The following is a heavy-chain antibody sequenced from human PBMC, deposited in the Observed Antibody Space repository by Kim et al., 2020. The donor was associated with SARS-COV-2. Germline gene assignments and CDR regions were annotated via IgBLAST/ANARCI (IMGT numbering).Heavy chain of an antibody. V-gene: IGHV3-13*01. Sequence: GGSLRLSCAASGFTFSSYDMHWVRQATGKGLEWVSAIGTAGDTYYPGFVKGRFNISRENAKNSLYLQMNSLRVGDTAVYYCARALRGGMVATWGGVDVWGQGTTVTGSS. J-gene: IGHJ6*02. D-gene: IGHD2-15*01. CDR1: GFTFSSYD. CDR3: ARALRGGMVATWGGVDV. CDR2: IGTAGDT.